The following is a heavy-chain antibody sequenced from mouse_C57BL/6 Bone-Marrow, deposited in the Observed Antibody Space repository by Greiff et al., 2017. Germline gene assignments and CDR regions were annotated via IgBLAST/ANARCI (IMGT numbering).Heavy chain of an antibody. J-gene: IGHJ1*03. Sequence: EVQLQESGAELVRPGASVKLSCTASGFNIKDDYMHWVKQRPEQGLEWLGWIDPENGATEYASKFQGKATITANTTSNTAYLQSSSLTYEDTAVYYCTTFEYYDSHGYFDVWGTGTTVTVSS. CDR2: IDPENGAT. CDR1: GFNIKDDY. V-gene: IGHV14-4*01. CDR3: TTFEYYDSHGYFDV. D-gene: IGHD2-4*01.